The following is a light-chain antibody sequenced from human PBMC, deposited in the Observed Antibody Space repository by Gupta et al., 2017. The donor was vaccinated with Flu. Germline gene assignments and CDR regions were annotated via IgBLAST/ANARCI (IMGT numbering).Light chain of an antibody. J-gene: IGKJ5*01. Sequence: PGPLFLSPGKTATFCCRPSQSVSSSYLGWYQQKPGQAPRLIIYGASSRATSIADRFSGSAAGTDFTLTSSVLEAEGFAVYYWQYDGSSLSFGQGTRLEIK. CDR2: GAS. V-gene: IGKV3-20*01. CDR1: QSVSSSY. CDR3: QYDGSSLS.